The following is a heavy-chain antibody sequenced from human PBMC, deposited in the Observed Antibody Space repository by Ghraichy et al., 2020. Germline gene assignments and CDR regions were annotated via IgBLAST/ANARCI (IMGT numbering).Heavy chain of an antibody. CDR1: GSTFSRYV. J-gene: IGHJ4*02. V-gene: IGHV3-30-3*01. D-gene: IGHD6-13*01. CDR2: VSSDGSSK. Sequence: GGSLRLSCAVSGSTFSRYVMHWVRQAPAKGPEWVAVVSSDGSSKYYAASVKGRFTISRDNSKNTLYLQMNSLRPEDTAVYYCATRGIAADVNLQPTQYYFDFWGQGTLVTVSS. CDR3: ATRGIAADVNLQPTQYYFDF.